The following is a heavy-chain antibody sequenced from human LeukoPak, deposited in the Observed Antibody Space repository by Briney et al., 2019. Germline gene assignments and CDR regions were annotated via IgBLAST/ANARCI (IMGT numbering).Heavy chain of an antibody. CDR1: GFTFSSYG. J-gene: IGHJ4*02. Sequence: GGSLRLSCAASGFTFSSYGMSWVRQAPGMGLEWVSIITDSGGYTAHADSVKGRFTISRDNSKNTLYLQMNSLRADDTAVYYCAKGVGPSAPNGRVFDFWGQGTLVTVSS. D-gene: IGHD2-2*01. CDR2: ITDSGGYT. V-gene: IGHV3-23*01. CDR3: AKGVGPSAPNGRVFDF.